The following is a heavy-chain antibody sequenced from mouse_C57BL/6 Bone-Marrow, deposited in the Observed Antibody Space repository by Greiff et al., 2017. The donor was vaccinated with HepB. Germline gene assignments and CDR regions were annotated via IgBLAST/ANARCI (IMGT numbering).Heavy chain of an antibody. J-gene: IGHJ3*01. CDR3: TKLGRAWFAY. CDR1: GFNIKDDY. V-gene: IGHV14-4*01. D-gene: IGHD4-1*01. Sequence: EVQLQQPGAELVRPGASVKLSCTASGFNIKDDYMHWVKQRPEQGLEWIGWIDPENGDTEYASKFQGKATITADTSSNTAYLQLSSLTSEDTAVYYCTKLGRAWFAYWGQGTLVTVSA. CDR2: IDPENGDT.